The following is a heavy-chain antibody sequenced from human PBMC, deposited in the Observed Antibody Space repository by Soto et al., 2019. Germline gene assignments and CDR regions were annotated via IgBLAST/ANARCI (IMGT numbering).Heavy chain of an antibody. Sequence: QLQLQESGPGLVKPSETLSLTCTVSGGSISSSSYYWGWIRQPPGKGLEWIGSIYYSGSTYYNPSLKSRVTISVDTSKNQFSLKLSSVIAADTAVYYCARLYDYIWGSYRHFDYWGQGTLVTVSS. J-gene: IGHJ4*02. CDR1: GGSISSSSYY. V-gene: IGHV4-39*01. CDR3: ARLYDYIWGSYRHFDY. D-gene: IGHD3-16*02. CDR2: IYYSGST.